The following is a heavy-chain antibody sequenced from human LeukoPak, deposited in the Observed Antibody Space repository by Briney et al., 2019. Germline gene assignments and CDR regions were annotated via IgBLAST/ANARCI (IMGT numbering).Heavy chain of an antibody. CDR2: IYYSGST. V-gene: IGHV4-39*07. CDR1: GGSISSSSYY. D-gene: IGHD2-2*01. CDR3: ARLKFVVDQDAFDI. J-gene: IGHJ3*02. Sequence: ASETLSLTCTVSGGSISSSSYYWGWIRQPPGKGLEWIGSIYYSGSTYYNPSLKSRVTISVDTSKNQFSLKLSSVTAADTAVYYCARLKFVVDQDAFDIWGQGTMVTVSS.